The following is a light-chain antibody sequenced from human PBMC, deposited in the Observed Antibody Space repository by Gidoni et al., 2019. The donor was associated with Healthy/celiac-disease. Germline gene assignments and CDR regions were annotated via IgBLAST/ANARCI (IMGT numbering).Light chain of an antibody. V-gene: IGKV3-20*01. CDR2: GAS. CDR1: QSVSSSY. J-gene: IGKJ1*01. Sequence: EIVLTQSPGTLSLSPGERATLSCRASQSVSSSYLAWYQQKPGQAPRLLIYGASSRATGIPDRFIGSGSGTDFTLTISRLEPEDFAVYYCQQYNGTFGQGTKVEIK. CDR3: QQYNGT.